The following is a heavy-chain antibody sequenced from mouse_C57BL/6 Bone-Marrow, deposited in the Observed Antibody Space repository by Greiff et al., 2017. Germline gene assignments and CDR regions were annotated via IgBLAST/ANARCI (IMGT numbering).Heavy chain of an antibody. J-gene: IGHJ1*03. CDR1: GYTFTSYW. D-gene: IGHD2-1*01. V-gene: IGHV1-62-3*01. CDR2: IDPNSGGT. CDR3: ANGNYIYWYYDF. Sequence: QVQLQQPGAELVKPGASVKLSCKASGYTFTSYWMNWVKQRPGRGLVWIGRIDPNSGGTKYNEKFKSKATLTVDKTSSTAYMQLRSLTSEDSAVYYCANGNYIYWYYDFWGRGTTVIVTS.